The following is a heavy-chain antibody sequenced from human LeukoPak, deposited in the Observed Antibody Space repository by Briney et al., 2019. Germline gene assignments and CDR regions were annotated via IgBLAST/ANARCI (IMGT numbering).Heavy chain of an antibody. D-gene: IGHD5-18*01. V-gene: IGHV3-23*01. CDR1: GFIFRSYG. Sequence: GGSLRLSCAASGFIFRSYGMSWVRQAPGEGLECVSVISASGATANYADSVKGRLTISRDNSKNTLYLQMNSLRADDTAVYYCAKARGDNYGHFGYWGQGTLVTVSS. CDR3: AKARGDNYGHFGY. CDR2: ISASGATA. J-gene: IGHJ4*02.